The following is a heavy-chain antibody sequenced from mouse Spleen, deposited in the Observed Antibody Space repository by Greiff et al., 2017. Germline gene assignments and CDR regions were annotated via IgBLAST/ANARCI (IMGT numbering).Heavy chain of an antibody. J-gene: IGHJ2*01. CDR1: GYSFTGYY. D-gene: IGHD1-3*01. CDR3: ARGSDLYYFDY. CDR2: INPSTGGT. V-gene: IGHV1-42*01. Sequence: EVQLQQSGPELVKPGASVKISCKASGYSFTGYYMNWVKQSPEKSLEWIGEINPSTGGTTYNQKFKAKATLTVDKSSSTAYMQLKSLTSEDSAVYYCARGSDLYYFDYWGQGTTLTVSS.